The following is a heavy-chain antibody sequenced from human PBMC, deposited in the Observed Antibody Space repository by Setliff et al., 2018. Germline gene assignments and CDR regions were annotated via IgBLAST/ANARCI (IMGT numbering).Heavy chain of an antibody. CDR2: IFYSGST. V-gene: IGHV4-39*07. CDR1: GGSISSSSYY. Sequence: PSETLSLTCTISGGSISSSSYYWVWIRQPPGKGLEWIGNIFYSGSTYYNPSLKSRVTISIDTSKNQFSLKLSSVTAADTAVYFCASTTYGYSYDYWGQGTLVTVSS. J-gene: IGHJ4*02. D-gene: IGHD5-18*01. CDR3: ASTTYGYSYDY.